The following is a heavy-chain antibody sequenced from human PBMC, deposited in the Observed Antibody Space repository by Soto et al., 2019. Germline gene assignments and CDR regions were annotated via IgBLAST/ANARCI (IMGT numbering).Heavy chain of an antibody. CDR3: SRPGYSNYDSDY. D-gene: IGHD5-12*01. J-gene: IGHJ4*02. Sequence: EVQLVESGGGLVQPGGSLKLSCAASGFTLSGSVIYWVRQPSGKGLEWVGRIRSRSNGYASAYAASVSGRITISRDDSKNTAYLQMNSLKTEDTAVYYCSRPGYSNYDSDYWGQGTLVTVSS. CDR1: GFTLSGSV. V-gene: IGHV3-73*02. CDR2: IRSRSNGYAS.